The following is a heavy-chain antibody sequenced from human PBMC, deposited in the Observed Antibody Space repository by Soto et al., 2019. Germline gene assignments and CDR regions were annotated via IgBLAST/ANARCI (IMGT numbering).Heavy chain of an antibody. V-gene: IGHV1-3*01. Sequence: QVHLVQSGAEVRKPGASVKISCRASGYTVTDYAIFWVRQAPGQSLEWMGWITPGNGNTRYSQRFQGRVTITRDTSASTAYMELSSLRSEDTAVYYCARDHDEYSSLHYFDYWGQGTLVTVSS. CDR1: GYTVTDYA. CDR3: ARDHDEYSSLHYFDY. D-gene: IGHD6-6*01. CDR2: ITPGNGNT. J-gene: IGHJ4*02.